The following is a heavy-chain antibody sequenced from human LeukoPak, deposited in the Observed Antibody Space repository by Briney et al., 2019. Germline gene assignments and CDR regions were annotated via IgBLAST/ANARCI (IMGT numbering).Heavy chain of an antibody. J-gene: IGHJ4*02. CDR3: ARDVSEIVVVIAATVYYFDN. CDR1: GFTFSSYS. V-gene: IGHV3-21*01. Sequence: GGSLRLSCAASGFTFSSYSMNWVRQGPGKGLEWVSSISSSSSYIYYADSVKGRFTISRDNAKNSLYLQMNSLRAEDTAVYYCARDVSEIVVVIAATVYYFDNWGPGTLVTVSS. CDR2: ISSSSSYI. D-gene: IGHD2-15*01.